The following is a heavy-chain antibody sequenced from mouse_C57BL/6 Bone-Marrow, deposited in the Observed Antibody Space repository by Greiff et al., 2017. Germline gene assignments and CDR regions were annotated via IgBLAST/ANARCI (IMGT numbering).Heavy chain of an antibody. CDR3: ARSSTFFYYFDY. V-gene: IGHV1-47*01. J-gene: IGHJ2*01. CDR2: FHPYNDDT. Sequence: QVQLQQSGAELAKPGASVKMSCKASGYTFTTYPIEWMKQNHGKSLEWIGNFHPYNDDTKYNEKFKGKATLTVEKSSNTVYLELSRLTSDDSAVYDCARSSTFFYYFDYWGQGTTLTVSS. D-gene: IGHD5-1*01. CDR1: GYTFTTYP.